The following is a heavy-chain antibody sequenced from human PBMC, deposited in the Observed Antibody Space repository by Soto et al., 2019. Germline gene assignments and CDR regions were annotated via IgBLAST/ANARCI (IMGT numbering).Heavy chain of an antibody. J-gene: IGHJ4*02. D-gene: IGHD3-22*01. Sequence: QVQLVESGGGVVQPGRSLRLSCAASGFTFSSYGMHWVRQAPGKGLEWVAVIWYDGSNKYYADSVKGRFTISRDNSKNTLYLQMNSLRAEATAVYYCARAQYYYDSSGYYYAYWGQGTLVTVSS. CDR1: GFTFSSYG. V-gene: IGHV3-33*01. CDR2: IWYDGSNK. CDR3: ARAQYYYDSSGYYYAY.